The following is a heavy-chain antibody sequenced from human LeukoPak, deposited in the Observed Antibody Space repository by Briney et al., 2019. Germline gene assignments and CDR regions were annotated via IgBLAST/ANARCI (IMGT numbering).Heavy chain of an antibody. CDR2: IYYSGST. CDR3: ASTVVRRVFNYMDV. CDR1: GGSISSGSYY. Sequence: SETLSLTCTVSGGSISSGSYYWGWIRQPPGKGLEWIGSIYYSGSTYYNPSLKSRVTISVDTSKNQFSLKLSSVTAADTAVYYCASTVVRRVFNYMDVWGKGTTVTVSS. J-gene: IGHJ6*03. D-gene: IGHD4-23*01. V-gene: IGHV4-39*07.